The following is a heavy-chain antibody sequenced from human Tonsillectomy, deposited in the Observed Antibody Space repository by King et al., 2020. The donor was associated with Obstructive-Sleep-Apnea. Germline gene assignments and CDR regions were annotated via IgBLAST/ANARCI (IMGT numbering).Heavy chain of an antibody. CDR3: ARGRQLSLIAVAGHFAY. CDR1: GYIFNIYG. CDR2: ISADNGNT. D-gene: IGHD6-19*01. J-gene: IGHJ4*02. Sequence: QLVQSGAEVKKPGASVKVSCKASGYIFNIYGISWVRLAPGQGLEWMGWISADNGNTNYAQKFQGRVTMTTDTSTSTAYMELRSLRSDDTAVYYCARGRQLSLIAVAGHFAYWGQGTLVTVSS. V-gene: IGHV1-18*01.